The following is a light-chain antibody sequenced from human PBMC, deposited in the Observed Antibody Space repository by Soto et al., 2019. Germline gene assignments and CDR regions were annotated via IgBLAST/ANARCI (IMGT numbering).Light chain of an antibody. V-gene: IGKV1-5*03. J-gene: IGKJ1*01. Sequence: DIQMTQSPSTLSGSVGDRVTITCRARQTISSWLAWYQQKPGKAPKLLIYKASTLKSGVPSRFSGSGSGTEVTLAISSPGPDDFAAYYGQHCNRYSEACGQGTKVELK. CDR1: QTISSW. CDR3: QHCNRYSEA. CDR2: KAS.